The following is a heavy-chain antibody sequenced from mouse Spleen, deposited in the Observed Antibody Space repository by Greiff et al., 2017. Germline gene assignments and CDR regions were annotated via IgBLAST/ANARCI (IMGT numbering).Heavy chain of an antibody. D-gene: IGHD4-1*01. CDR2: IHPNSGST. Sequence: QVQLQQPGAELVKPGASVKLSCKASGYTFTSYWMHWVKQRPGQGLEWIGMIHPNSGSTNYNEKFKSKATLTADKSSSTAYMQLSSLTYEDSAVYYCARGVLGAYFDYWGQGTTLTVSS. CDR1: GYTFTSYW. J-gene: IGHJ2*01. V-gene: IGHV1-64*01. CDR3: ARGVLGAYFDY.